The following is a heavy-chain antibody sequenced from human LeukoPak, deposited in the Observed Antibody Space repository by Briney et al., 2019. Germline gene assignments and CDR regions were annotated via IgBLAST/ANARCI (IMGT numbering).Heavy chain of an antibody. J-gene: IGHJ4*02. D-gene: IGHD6-19*01. CDR3: ARVVGSSGWFRGYFDY. V-gene: IGHV3-33*01. Sequence: PGGSLRLSCAASGFTFSSYGMHWVRQAPGKGLEWVAVIWYDGSNKYYADSVKGRFTISRDNSKNTLYLQMNSLGAEDTAVYYCARVVGSSGWFRGYFDYWGQGTLVTVSS. CDR1: GFTFSSYG. CDR2: IWYDGSNK.